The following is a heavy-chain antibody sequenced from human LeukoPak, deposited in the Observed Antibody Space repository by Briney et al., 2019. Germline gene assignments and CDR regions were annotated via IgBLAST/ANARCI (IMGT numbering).Heavy chain of an antibody. D-gene: IGHD2-15*01. Sequence: ASVKVSCKASGYTFTGYYMHWVRQAPGRGLEWMGWINPNSGGTNYAQKFQGRVTMTRDTSISTAYMELSRLRSDDTAVYYCARVAATTYYYVDVWGKGTTVTVSS. CDR2: INPNSGGT. V-gene: IGHV1-2*02. CDR3: ARVAATTYYYVDV. CDR1: GYTFTGYY. J-gene: IGHJ6*03.